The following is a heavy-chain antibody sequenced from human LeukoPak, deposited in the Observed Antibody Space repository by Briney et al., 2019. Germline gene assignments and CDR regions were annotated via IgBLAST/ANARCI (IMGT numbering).Heavy chain of an antibody. D-gene: IGHD3-3*01. CDR2: ISGSGGST. Sequence: GGSLRLSCAASGFTFSNYAMNWVRQAPGKGLEWVSDISGSGGSTYYADSVKGRFTISRDNSKNTLYLQMNSLRAEDTAVYYCAPQALRFFNRNPWGQGTLVTVSS. CDR1: GFTFSNYA. J-gene: IGHJ5*02. V-gene: IGHV3-23*01. CDR3: APQALRFFNRNP.